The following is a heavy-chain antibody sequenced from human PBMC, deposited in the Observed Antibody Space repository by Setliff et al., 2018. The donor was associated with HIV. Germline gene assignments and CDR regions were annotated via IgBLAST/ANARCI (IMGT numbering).Heavy chain of an antibody. CDR3: ARGHSSSTNWFFDL. CDR2: IIPIFGTE. CDR1: GGTLSSYA. J-gene: IGHJ2*01. V-gene: IGHV1-69*06. D-gene: IGHD6-6*01. Sequence: GASVKVSCKASGGTLSSYAISWVRQAPGQGLEWMGRIIPIFGTENYAQKFQGRVTLTADKFTTTAYMELSRLTSDDTAVYYCARGHSSSTNWFFDLWGRGTLVTVSS.